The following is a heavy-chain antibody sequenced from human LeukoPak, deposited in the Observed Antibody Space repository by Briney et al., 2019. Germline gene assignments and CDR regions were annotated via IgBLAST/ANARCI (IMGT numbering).Heavy chain of an antibody. CDR2: MNPNSGNT. J-gene: IGHJ6*02. V-gene: IGHV1-8*01. CDR1: GYTLTELS. D-gene: IGHD3-22*01. CDR3: ARAAPYYYDSSGYNYYYGMDV. Sequence: GASVKVSCKVSGYTLTELSMHWVRQATGQGLEWMGWMNPNSGNTGYAQKFQGRVTMTRNTSISTAYMELSSLRSEDTAVYYCARAAPYYYDSSGYNYYYGMDVWGQGTTVTVSS.